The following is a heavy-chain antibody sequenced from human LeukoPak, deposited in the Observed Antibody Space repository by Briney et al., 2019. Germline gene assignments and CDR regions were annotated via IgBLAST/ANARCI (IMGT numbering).Heavy chain of an antibody. CDR1: GGTFSSYA. CDR2: IIPIFGTA. CDR3: ARDLISVGVMVIRYAFDI. Sequence: SVKVSCKASGGTFSSYAISWVRQAPGQGLEWMGGIIPIFGTANYAQKFQGRVTITADESTSTAYMELSSLRSEDTAVYYCARDLISVGVMVIRYAFDIWGQGTMVTVSS. V-gene: IGHV1-69*13. D-gene: IGHD2-8*01. J-gene: IGHJ3*02.